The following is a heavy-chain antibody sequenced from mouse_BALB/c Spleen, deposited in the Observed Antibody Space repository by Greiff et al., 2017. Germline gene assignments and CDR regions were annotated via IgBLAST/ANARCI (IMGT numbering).Heavy chain of an antibody. CDR1: GFTFSDYG. CDR2: ISNLAYSI. V-gene: IGHV5-15*02. Sequence: EVKLVESGGGLVQPGGSRKLSCAASGFTFSDYGMAWVRQAPGKGPEWVAFISNLAYSIYYADTVTGRFTISRENAKNTLYLEMSSLRSEDTAMYYCARDRGYGNFFDYWGQGTTLTVSS. CDR3: ARDRGYGNFFDY. D-gene: IGHD2-1*01. J-gene: IGHJ2*01.